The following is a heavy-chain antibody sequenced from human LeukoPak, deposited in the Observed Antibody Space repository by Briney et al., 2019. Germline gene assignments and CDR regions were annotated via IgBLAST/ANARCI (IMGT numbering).Heavy chain of an antibody. Sequence: GGSLRLSCAASGFTFRTYWMTWVRRAPGKGLEWVANIKPDESEKYYVDSVKGRFTISRDNAKNSLYLQMNSLRAEDTAVYYCARDLGYCSGGSCYRRHYWFDPWGQGTLVTVSS. CDR3: ARDLGYCSGGSCYRRHYWFDP. V-gene: IGHV3-7*01. J-gene: IGHJ5*02. D-gene: IGHD2-15*01. CDR1: GFTFRTYW. CDR2: IKPDESEK.